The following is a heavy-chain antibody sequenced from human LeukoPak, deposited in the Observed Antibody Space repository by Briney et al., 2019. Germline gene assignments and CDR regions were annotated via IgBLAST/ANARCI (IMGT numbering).Heavy chain of an antibody. V-gene: IGHV3-30*02. CDR3: AGMVRGVIWAFDY. D-gene: IGHD3-10*01. CDR1: GFTFSSYG. J-gene: IGHJ4*02. CDR2: IRHDGSNK. Sequence: GGSLRLSCAASGFTFSSYGMHWVRQAPGKGLEWVAFIRHDGSNKYYADSVKGRFTISRDNSKNTLYLQMNSLRAEDTAVYYCAGMVRGVIWAFDYWGQGTLVTVSS.